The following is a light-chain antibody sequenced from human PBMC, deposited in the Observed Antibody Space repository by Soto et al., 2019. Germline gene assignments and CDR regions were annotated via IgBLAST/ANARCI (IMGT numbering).Light chain of an antibody. J-gene: IGKJ1*01. CDR3: QQYNRHSEWT. Sequence: DIQMTQSPSTLSASVGDIVTITCRASQTISSWLAWYQQKPGKAPKLLIYDASSLESGVPSRFSGSGSGTEFTLTISSLQPDDFATYYCQQYNRHSEWTFGQGTKVEIK. CDR2: DAS. V-gene: IGKV1-5*01. CDR1: QTISSW.